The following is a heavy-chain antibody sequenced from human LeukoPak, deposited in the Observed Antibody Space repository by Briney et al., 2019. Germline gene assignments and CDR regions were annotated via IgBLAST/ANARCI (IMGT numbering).Heavy chain of an antibody. CDR2: ISGSGGST. CDR1: GFTFSSYP. V-gene: IGHV3-23*01. CDR3: AKITSRDDILTGYYKDNDAFDI. D-gene: IGHD3-9*01. Sequence: GGSLGLSWAASGFTFSSYPMSWVRQAPGKGLGGVSAISGSGGSTYYADSVRGRFTIPSDNPKNTLYLQMNSLRAEDTAVYYCAKITSRDDILTGYYKDNDAFDIWGQGTMVTVSS. J-gene: IGHJ3*02.